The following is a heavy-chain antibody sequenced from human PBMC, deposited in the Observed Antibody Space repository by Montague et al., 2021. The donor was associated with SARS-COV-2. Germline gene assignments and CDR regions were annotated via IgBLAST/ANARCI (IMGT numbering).Heavy chain of an antibody. D-gene: IGHD3-3*01. Sequence: SETLSLTCTVSGGSMSTVNYCWGWVRQTPGKGLDWVGSISYSGATYYNPPLETRAGISRDTSKRHFSLELRSVTAADTAVYYWARERREVGNCFDPWGHGTLVTVSS. V-gene: IGHV4-39*07. J-gene: IGHJ5*02. CDR1: GGSMSTVNYC. CDR3: ARERREVGNCFDP. CDR2: ISYSGAT.